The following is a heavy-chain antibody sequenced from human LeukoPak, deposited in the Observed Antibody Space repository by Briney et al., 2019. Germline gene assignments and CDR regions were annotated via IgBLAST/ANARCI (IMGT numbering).Heavy chain of an antibody. V-gene: IGHV4-34*01. CDR2: INHSGST. J-gene: IGHJ6*02. CDR3: ARIPRYCSSTSCYLGYYYYYGMDV. Sequence: PSETLSLTCAVYGGSFSGYYWSWIRQPPGKGLEWIGEINHSGSTNYNPSLKSRVTISVDTSKNQFSLKLSSVTAADTAVYYCARIPRYCSSTSCYLGYYYYYGMDVWGQGTTVTVSS. CDR1: GGSFSGYY. D-gene: IGHD2-2*01.